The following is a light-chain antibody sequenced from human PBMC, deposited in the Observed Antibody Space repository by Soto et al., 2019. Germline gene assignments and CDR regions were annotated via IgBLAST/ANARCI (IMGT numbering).Light chain of an antibody. CDR1: QGISSY. J-gene: IGKJ4*01. Sequence: DIQMTQSPPTLSASVGDRVTITCRASQGISSYLNWYQQKPGQAPNLLIYSASSLQSGVPSRFSGSGSGTDFTLTISRLQPEDCATYYCQQSYNAQLTFGGGTKVDIK. CDR2: SAS. CDR3: QQSYNAQLT. V-gene: IGKV1-39*01.